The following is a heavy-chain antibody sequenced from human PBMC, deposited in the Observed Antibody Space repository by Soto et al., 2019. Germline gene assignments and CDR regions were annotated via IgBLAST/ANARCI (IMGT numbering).Heavy chain of an antibody. CDR2: INTNTGNP. CDR1: GYTFTSYA. V-gene: IGHV7-4-1*01. CDR3: ARGGGGSSSWYLEYNWFDP. J-gene: IGHJ5*02. Sequence: QVQLVQSGSELKKPGASVKVSCKASGYTFTSYAMNWVRQAPGQGLEWMGWINTNTGNPTYAQGFPRRFVFSLDTSVSTGYLQICSLKAEDTAVYYCARGGGGSSSWYLEYNWFDPWGQGTLVTVSS. D-gene: IGHD6-13*01.